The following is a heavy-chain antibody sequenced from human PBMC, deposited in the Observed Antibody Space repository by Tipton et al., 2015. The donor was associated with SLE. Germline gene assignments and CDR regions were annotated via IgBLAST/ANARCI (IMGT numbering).Heavy chain of an antibody. CDR2: INHSGNT. V-gene: IGHV4-34*01. CDR3: ARVPLGQRQTGYWYFDL. J-gene: IGHJ2*01. Sequence: TLSLTCAVYGGSFSGYYWTWIRQPPGKGLEWIGEINHSGNTNFNSSLKSRVTISVDTSRNQFSLKLTSVTAADTAVYFCARVPLGQRQTGYWYFDLWGRGPLVTASS. CDR1: GGSFSGYY. D-gene: IGHD1/OR15-1a*01.